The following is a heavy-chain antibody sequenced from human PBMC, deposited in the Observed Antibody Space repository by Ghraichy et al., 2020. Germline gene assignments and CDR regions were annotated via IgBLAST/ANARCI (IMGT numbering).Heavy chain of an antibody. CDR1: GGSISSYY. J-gene: IGHJ4*02. CDR3: ASVHQPASYFDY. CDR2: IYYSGST. Sequence: SETLSLTCTVSGGSISSYYWSWIRQPPGKGLEWIEHIYYSGSTNYNPSLKSRVTISVDTSKNQFSLKLSSVTAADTAVYYCASVHQPASYFDYWGQGTLVTVSS. V-gene: IGHV4-59*01.